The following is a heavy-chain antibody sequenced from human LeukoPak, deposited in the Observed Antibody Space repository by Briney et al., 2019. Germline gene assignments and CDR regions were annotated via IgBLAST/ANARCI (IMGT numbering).Heavy chain of an antibody. V-gene: IGHV4-4*07. D-gene: IGHD2-15*01. CDR1: GGSISSYY. Sequence: SETLSLTCTVSGGSISSYYWSWIRQPAGEGLEWIGRLHTSGSTHYNPSLKSRVTMSVDTSKNQFSLKLSSVTAADTAVYYCARHGPRRVVVAATRGHWFDPWGQGTLVTVSS. CDR3: ARHGPRRVVVAATRGHWFDP. J-gene: IGHJ5*02. CDR2: LHTSGST.